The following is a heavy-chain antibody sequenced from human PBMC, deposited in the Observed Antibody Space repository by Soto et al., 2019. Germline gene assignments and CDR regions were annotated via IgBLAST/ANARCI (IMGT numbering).Heavy chain of an antibody. J-gene: IGHJ4*02. V-gene: IGHV3-30-3*01. CDR2: ISYDGSNK. Sequence: GGSLRLSCAASGFTFSSYAMHWVRQAPGKGLEWVAVISYDGSNKYYADSVKGRFTISRDNSKNTLYLQMNSLRAEDTAVYYCASGDYYDSSGLYYFDYWGQGTLVTVSS. CDR3: ASGDYYDSSGLYYFDY. CDR1: GFTFSSYA. D-gene: IGHD3-22*01.